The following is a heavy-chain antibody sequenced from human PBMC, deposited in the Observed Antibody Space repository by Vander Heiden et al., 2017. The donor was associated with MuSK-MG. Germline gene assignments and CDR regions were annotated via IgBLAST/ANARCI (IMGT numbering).Heavy chain of an antibody. D-gene: IGHD4-17*01. Sequence: QVQLVESGGGVVKPGRSLRLSGADSGFTFSSYSMPWVRQAPGKWLDWVAVISYDGSKKDDADSVKGRFTISRDNAKNTLYLQMKRMRGEDTAGDCVARNTVTTPFDYWGQGAMVTVSS. CDR1: GFTFSSYS. V-gene: IGHV3-30-3*01. J-gene: IGHJ4*02. CDR3: ARNTVTTPFDY. CDR2: ISYDGSKK.